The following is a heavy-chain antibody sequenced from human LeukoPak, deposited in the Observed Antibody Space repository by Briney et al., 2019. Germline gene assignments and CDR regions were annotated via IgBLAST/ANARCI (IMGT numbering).Heavy chain of an antibody. V-gene: IGHV4-30-4*01. Sequence: PSETLSLTCTVSGVSVSSDDYYWSWIRQPPGKGLEWIGYIYYSGSPYYNPSLKSRLTMSVDMSKNQFSLNLSSVTAADTAVYYCARVSSITVGAFDIWGQGTMVTVSS. CDR1: GVSVSSDDYY. D-gene: IGHD5-24*01. CDR3: ARVSSITVGAFDI. J-gene: IGHJ3*02. CDR2: IYYSGSP.